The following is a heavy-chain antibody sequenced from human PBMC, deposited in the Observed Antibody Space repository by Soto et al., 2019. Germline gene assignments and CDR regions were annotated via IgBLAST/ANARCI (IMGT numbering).Heavy chain of an antibody. J-gene: IGHJ5*02. Sequence: PSGSLYLACASCRGSVCNMVNYVCWIRQPPGKGLECIGTIYYTRNIYYNPSLKSRVTISIDTSRNQLSLRLSSVTAADTAVYYCARQGRCSIRSCYEVGSLSHSLHPCGQATLVTAPQ. CDR1: RGSVCNMVNY. V-gene: IGHV4-39*01. CDR3: ARQGRCSIRSCYEVGSLSHSLHP. D-gene: IGHD2-2*01. CDR2: IYYTRNI.